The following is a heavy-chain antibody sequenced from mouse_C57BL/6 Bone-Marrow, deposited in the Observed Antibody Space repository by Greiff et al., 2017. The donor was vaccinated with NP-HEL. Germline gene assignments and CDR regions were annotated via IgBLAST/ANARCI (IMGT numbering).Heavy chain of an antibody. CDR3: ARRGHRGFAY. V-gene: IGHV5-6*01. D-gene: IGHD3-1*01. J-gene: IGHJ3*01. Sequence: EVQGVESGGDLVKPGGSLKLSCAASGFTFSSYGMSWVRQTPDKRLEWVATISSGGSYTYYPDSVKGRFTISRDNAKNTLYLQMSSLKSEDTAMYYCARRGHRGFAYWGQGTLVTVSA. CDR1: GFTFSSYG. CDR2: ISSGGSYT.